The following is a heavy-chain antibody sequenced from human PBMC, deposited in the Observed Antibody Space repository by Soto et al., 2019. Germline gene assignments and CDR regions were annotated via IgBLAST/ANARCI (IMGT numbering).Heavy chain of an antibody. CDR2: IYYSGST. CDR3: ARHRSPLSTLYYYYMDV. CDR1: GGSISSSSYY. J-gene: IGHJ6*03. Sequence: QLQLKESGPGLVKPSETLSLTCTVSGGSISSSSYYWGWIRPPPGKGLEWIGSIYYSGSTYYNPSLISRVTISVDTSTNQFSLKLSSVTAADTAVYYCARHRSPLSTLYYYYMDVWGNGTTDIVSS. V-gene: IGHV4-39*01. D-gene: IGHD4-17*01.